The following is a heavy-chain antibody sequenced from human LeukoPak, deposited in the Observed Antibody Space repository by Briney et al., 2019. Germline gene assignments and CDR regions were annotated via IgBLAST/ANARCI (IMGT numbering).Heavy chain of an antibody. D-gene: IGHD2-2*01. CDR3: ARLRCSSTSCFFDY. J-gene: IGHJ4*02. CDR2: IKQDESEK. V-gene: IGHV3-7*01. CDR1: GFTFSSYA. Sequence: GGSLRLSCAASGFTFSSYAMSRVRQAPGKGLEWVANIKQDESEKNYVDSVKGRFTISRDNAKNSLYLQMNSLRAEDTAVYYCARLRCSSTSCFFDYWGQGTLVTVSS.